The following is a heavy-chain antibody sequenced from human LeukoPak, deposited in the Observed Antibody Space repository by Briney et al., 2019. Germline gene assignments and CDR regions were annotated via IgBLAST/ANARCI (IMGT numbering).Heavy chain of an antibody. CDR2: ISSSSSYI. CDR3: ARAGDNWNDAPYYFDY. Sequence: GGSLRLSCAASAFTFSSYSMNWVRQAPGKGLEWVSSISSSSSYIYYADSVKGRFTISRDNAKNSLYLQMNSLRAEDTAVYYCARAGDNWNDAPYYFDYWGQGTLVTVSS. J-gene: IGHJ4*02. V-gene: IGHV3-21*01. CDR1: AFTFSSYS. D-gene: IGHD1-1*01.